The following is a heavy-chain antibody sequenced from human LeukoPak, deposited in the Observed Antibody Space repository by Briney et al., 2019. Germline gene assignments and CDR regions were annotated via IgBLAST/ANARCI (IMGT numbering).Heavy chain of an antibody. V-gene: IGHV1-24*01. CDR2: FDPEDGET. CDR1: GYTLTELS. J-gene: IGHJ6*04. D-gene: IGHD5-12*01. Sequence: ASVKVSSKVSGYTLTELSMHWVRQAPGKGLEWMGGFDPEDGETIYAQKFQGRVTMTEDTSTDTAYMELSSLRSEDTAVYYCATDQGVATTTTNYYYYGMDVWGKGTTVTVSS. CDR3: ATDQGVATTTTNYYYYGMDV.